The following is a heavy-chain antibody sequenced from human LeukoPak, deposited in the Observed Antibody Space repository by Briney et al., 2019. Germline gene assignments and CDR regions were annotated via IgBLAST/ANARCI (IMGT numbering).Heavy chain of an antibody. CDR1: GYTFTSYG. V-gene: IGHV1-18*01. CDR2: INPYNDSR. Sequence: GASVKVSCKASGYTFTSYGISWVRQAPGQGLEWMGWINPYNDSRKYEQKFQGRVTMTTDTSTSTAYMELRSLRSDDTAVYYCARVFNWALFPMYYFDYWGQGTLVTVSS. CDR3: ARVFNWALFPMYYFDY. D-gene: IGHD7-27*01. J-gene: IGHJ4*02.